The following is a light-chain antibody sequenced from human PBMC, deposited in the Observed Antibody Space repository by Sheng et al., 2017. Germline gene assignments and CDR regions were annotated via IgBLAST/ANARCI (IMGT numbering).Light chain of an antibody. Sequence: EIVLTQSPGTLSSSPGERATLSCRASQSINNYLVWYQQKPGQAPRLLIYDAFSRATGIPGRFSGTGSGTDFTLTISRLEPEDFAIYYCQQYITYPYTFGQGTKLGI. CDR3: QQYITYPYT. CDR1: QSINNY. V-gene: IGKV3-20*01. CDR2: DAF. J-gene: IGKJ2*01.